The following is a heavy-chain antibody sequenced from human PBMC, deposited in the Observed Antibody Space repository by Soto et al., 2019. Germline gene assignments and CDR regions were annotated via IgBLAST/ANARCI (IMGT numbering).Heavy chain of an antibody. CDR3: AKEGRLASSDGDHFDS. CDR1: GFPFPQYD. V-gene: IGHV3-23*02. D-gene: IGHD3-10*01. CDR2: VGRFGIT. Sequence: GVSLRLSYSASGFPFPQYDMNSLRHAPAKGPEWGAAVGRFGITYYGDSVRCRFTFSSDASRNLVYLQMSRLRLDDTAVYFCAKEGRLASSDGDHFDSGGPGXLVVVAS. J-gene: IGHJ4*02.